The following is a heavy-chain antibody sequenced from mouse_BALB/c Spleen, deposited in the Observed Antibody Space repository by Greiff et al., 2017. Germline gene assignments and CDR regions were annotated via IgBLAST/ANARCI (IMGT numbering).Heavy chain of an antibody. CDR1: GYSITSGYY. Sequence: EVKLMESGPGLVKPSQSLSLTCSVTGYSITSGYYWNWIRQFPGNKLEWMGYISYDGSNNYNPSLKNRISITRDTSKNQFFLKLNSVTTEDTATYYCARDLLLPDYGTAYWGQGTLVTVSA. CDR3: ARDLLLPDYGTAY. CDR2: ISYDGSN. V-gene: IGHV3-6*02. D-gene: IGHD1-1*01. J-gene: IGHJ3*01.